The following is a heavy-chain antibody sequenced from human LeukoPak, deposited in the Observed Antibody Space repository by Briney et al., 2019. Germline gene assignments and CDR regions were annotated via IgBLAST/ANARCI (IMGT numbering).Heavy chain of an antibody. D-gene: IGHD2-2*02. V-gene: IGHV4-59*01. CDR3: ARPISPRPPRAFDI. CDR1: GGSMDLSY. CDR2: IYSSGNT. J-gene: IGHJ3*02. Sequence: PSETLSLTCTVSGGSMDLSYWSWIRQPPGKGLEWIGFIYSSGNTNYNPSLKSRVTISLDTSKNQFSLNLTSVTAADTALYYCARPISPRPPRAFDIWGHGTTVTI.